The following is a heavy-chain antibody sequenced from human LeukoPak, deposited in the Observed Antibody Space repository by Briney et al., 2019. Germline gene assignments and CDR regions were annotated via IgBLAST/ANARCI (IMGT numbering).Heavy chain of an antibody. Sequence: SETLSLTCTVSGGSISSGDYYWSWIRQPPGKGLEWIGSIYYSGSTYYNPSLKSRVTISVDTSKNQFSLKLSSVTAADTAVYYCARRGYSSRSCWFDPWGQGTLVTVSS. V-gene: IGHV4-39*01. D-gene: IGHD6-13*01. J-gene: IGHJ5*02. CDR3: ARRGYSSRSCWFDP. CDR2: IYYSGST. CDR1: GGSISSGDYY.